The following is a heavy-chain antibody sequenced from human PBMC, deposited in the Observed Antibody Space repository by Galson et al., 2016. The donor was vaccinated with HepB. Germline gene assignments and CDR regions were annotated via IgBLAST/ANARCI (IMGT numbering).Heavy chain of an antibody. CDR3: ARDPDYGDFENSYGLDV. J-gene: IGHJ6*02. CDR1: GGTFTNYA. V-gene: IGHV1-69*13. CDR2: IIPIFGTT. D-gene: IGHD4-17*01. Sequence: SVKVSCKASGGTFTNYAINWVRQAPGQGLEWMGGIIPIFGTTNYAEKFQGRVTITADQSTSTAYMNLTRLRSEDTAVYNCARDPDYGDFENSYGLDVWGQGTTVTFSS.